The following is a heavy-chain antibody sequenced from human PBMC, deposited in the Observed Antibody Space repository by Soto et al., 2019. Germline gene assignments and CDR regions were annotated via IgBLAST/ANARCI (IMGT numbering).Heavy chain of an antibody. V-gene: IGHV2-5*01. Sequence: ESVPTRGNRTQGLTLTFTFPFVSLITGGVGVGWIRQPPGKALEWLSLIYWNDDKRYSPSMKSRLTITKDTSKNQVVLTMTKMEPLHTAQYYSAPTTYRSLLKPALDIWGPGTML. CDR3: APTTYRSLLKPALDI. CDR1: FVSLITGGVG. CDR2: IYWNDDK. J-gene: IGHJ3*02. D-gene: IGHD2-15*01.